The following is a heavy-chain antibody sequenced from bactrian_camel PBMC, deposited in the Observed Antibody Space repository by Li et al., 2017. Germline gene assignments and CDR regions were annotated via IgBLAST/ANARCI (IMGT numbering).Heavy chain of an antibody. CDR2: IVSGGGTN. CDR3: ANWMGVGYFRY. D-gene: IGHD5*01. V-gene: IGHV3S1*01. CDR1: GFTFSSAW. J-gene: IGHJ4*01. Sequence: HVQLVESGGGLVQPGGSLRLSCAASGFTFSSAWIYWVRQALGKGLEWVSTIVSGGGTNYDADPVRGRFVISRDNDKNTLHLQMNSLKTEDTAMYYCANWMGVGYFRYWGQGTQVTVS.